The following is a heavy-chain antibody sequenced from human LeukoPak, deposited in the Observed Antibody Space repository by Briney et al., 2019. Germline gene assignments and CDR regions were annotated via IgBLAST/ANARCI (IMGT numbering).Heavy chain of an antibody. CDR2: IKQDGSEK. CDR1: GFTFSSYW. J-gene: IGHJ6*02. CDR3: ARVRGSILRYFDWSVYYYYYYGMDV. Sequence: PGGSLRLSWAASGFTFSSYWMSWVRQAPGKGLEWVANIKQDGSEKYYVDSVKGRFTISRDNAKNSLYLQMNSLRAEDTAVYYCARVRGSILRYFDWSVYYYYYYGMDVWGQGTTVTVSS. V-gene: IGHV3-7*03. D-gene: IGHD3-9*01.